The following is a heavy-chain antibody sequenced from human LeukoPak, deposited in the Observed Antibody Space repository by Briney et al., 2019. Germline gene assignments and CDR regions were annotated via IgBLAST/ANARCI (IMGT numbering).Heavy chain of an antibody. D-gene: IGHD3-10*01. CDR2: INHSGST. CDR1: GGSVSGYY. V-gene: IGHV4-34*01. Sequence: SETLSLTCAVYGGSVSGYYWSWIRQPPGKGLEWIGEINHSGSTNYNPSLKSRVTISVDASKNQFSLKMSSVTAADTAVYYTARVRAMVRGVWVDYCGQGTLVTVPS. CDR3: ARVRAMVRGVWVDY. J-gene: IGHJ4*02.